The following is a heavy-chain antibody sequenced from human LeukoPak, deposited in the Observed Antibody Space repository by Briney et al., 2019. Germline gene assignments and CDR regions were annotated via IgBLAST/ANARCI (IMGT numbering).Heavy chain of an antibody. CDR2: ISYDGSNK. CDR3: AKDEGSGSQGDY. Sequence: GGSLRLSCAASGFTFSSYGMHWVRQAPGKGLEWVAVISYDGSNKYYADSVKGRFTISRDNSKNTLYLQMNSLRAEDTAVYYCAKDEGSGSQGDYWGQGTLVTVSS. J-gene: IGHJ4*02. D-gene: IGHD3-10*01. V-gene: IGHV3-30*18. CDR1: GFTFSSYG.